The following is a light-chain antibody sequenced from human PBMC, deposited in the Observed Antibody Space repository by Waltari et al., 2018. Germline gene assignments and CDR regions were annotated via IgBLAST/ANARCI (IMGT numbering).Light chain of an antibody. CDR1: QSISSW. V-gene: IGKV1-5*03. J-gene: IGKJ1*01. Sequence: DIQMTQSPSTLSASVGDRVTITCRASQSISSWLAWYQQKPGKAPKLLIYKASSLESGVPSRFSGSGSGTEFTLTISSLQAEDVAVYYCQQFYSIPPTFGQGTKVEIK. CDR2: KAS. CDR3: QQFYSIPPT.